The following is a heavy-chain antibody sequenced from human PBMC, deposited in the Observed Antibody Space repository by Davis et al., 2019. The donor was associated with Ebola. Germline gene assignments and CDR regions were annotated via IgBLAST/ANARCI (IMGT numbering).Heavy chain of an antibody. Sequence: AASVKVSCKASGYTFTGYYMHWVRQAPGQGLEWMGRINPNSGGTNYAQKLQGRVTMTTDTSTSTAYMELRSLRSDDTAVYYCARGLSGSYYDWFDPWGQGTLVTVSS. D-gene: IGHD1-26*01. J-gene: IGHJ5*02. CDR2: INPNSGGT. CDR3: ARGLSGSYYDWFDP. CDR1: GYTFTGYY. V-gene: IGHV1-2*06.